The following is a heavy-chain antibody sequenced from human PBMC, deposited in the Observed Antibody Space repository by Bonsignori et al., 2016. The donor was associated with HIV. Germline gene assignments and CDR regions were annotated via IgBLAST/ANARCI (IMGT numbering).Heavy chain of an antibody. J-gene: IGHJ3*02. D-gene: IGHD3/OR15-3a*01. V-gene: IGHV4-34*01. CDR3: ARGDMTLHAFDI. Sequence: SETLSLTCAVYGGSFSGYYWSWIRQPPGKGLEWIGEINHSGSTNYNPSLKSRVTISVDTSKNQFSLKLSSVTAADTAVYYCARGDMTLHAFDIWGQGTMVTVSS. CDR1: GGSFSGYY. CDR2: INHSGST.